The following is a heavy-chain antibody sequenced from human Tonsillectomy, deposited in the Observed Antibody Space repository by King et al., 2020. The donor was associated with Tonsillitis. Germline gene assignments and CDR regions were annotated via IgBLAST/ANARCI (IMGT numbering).Heavy chain of an antibody. CDR1: GFTFRNYG. V-gene: IGHV3-30*19. CDR2: IASDGRDN. J-gene: IGHJ6*02. CDR3: AKDRVLRDFVAGVYGMDV. D-gene: IGHD3-9*01. Sequence: QVQLVESGGGVVQVGKSLRLSCTASGFTFRNYGMYWVRQAPGKGLDWVAAIASDGRDNKYGDSVKGRFIVSRDNSNNILYLQMYSLRSDDAAMYYCAKDRVLRDFVAGVYGMDVWGRGTTVTVSS.